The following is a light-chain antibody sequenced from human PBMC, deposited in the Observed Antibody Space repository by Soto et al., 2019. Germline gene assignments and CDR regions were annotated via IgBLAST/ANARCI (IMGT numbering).Light chain of an antibody. CDR1: QSVSSN. CDR2: GAS. J-gene: IGKJ1*01. CDR3: PQYNNLGT. V-gene: IGKV3-15*01. Sequence: EIVMTQSPATLSVSPGERATLSCRASQSVSSNLAWYQQKPGQAPRLLIYGASTRATGIPARFSGSGSGTEFTLTISRLQSEEFAVYYWPQYNNLGTFGHGTKVEIK.